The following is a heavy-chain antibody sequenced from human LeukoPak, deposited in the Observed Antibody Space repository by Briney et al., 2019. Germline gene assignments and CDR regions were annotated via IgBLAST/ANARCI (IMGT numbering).Heavy chain of an antibody. J-gene: IGHJ4*02. Sequence: SETLSLTCTVSGDSISSYYWSWIRQPPGKGLEWIGCSYYSGSTNYNPSLKSRVTISVDTSKNQFSLKLSSVTAADTAVYYCARDVVGGENFDYWGQGTLVTVSS. D-gene: IGHD4-17*01. CDR3: ARDVVGGENFDY. V-gene: IGHV4-59*01. CDR2: SYYSGST. CDR1: GDSISSYY.